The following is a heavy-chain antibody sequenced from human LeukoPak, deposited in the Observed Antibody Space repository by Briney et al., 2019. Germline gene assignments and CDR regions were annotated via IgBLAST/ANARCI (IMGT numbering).Heavy chain of an antibody. CDR2: IYHSGST. CDR3: ARGGLVRGSINSFIAFDV. Sequence: SETLSLTCAVSGGSISSSNWWSWVRQPPGKGLEWIGEIYHSGSTNYNPSLKSRVTISVDKSKNQFSLQLSSVTPEDTALYYCARGGLVRGSINSFIAFDVWGQGIMVTVSS. D-gene: IGHD3-10*01. CDR1: GGSISSSNW. V-gene: IGHV4-4*02. J-gene: IGHJ3*01.